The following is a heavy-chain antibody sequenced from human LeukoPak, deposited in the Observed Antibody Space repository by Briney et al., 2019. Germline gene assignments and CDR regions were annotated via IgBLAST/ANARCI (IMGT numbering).Heavy chain of an antibody. V-gene: IGHV1-18*01. J-gene: IGHJ3*02. CDR3: ARETFYSSSWYLTPRAFDI. D-gene: IGHD6-13*01. Sequence: ASVKVSCKASGYTFNSYGISWVRQAPGQGLEWMGWISAYNGNTNYAQKVQGRVTMTTDTSTSSAYMELRSLGSDDTAVYYCARETFYSSSWYLTPRAFDIWGQGTMVTVSS. CDR2: ISAYNGNT. CDR1: GYTFNSYG.